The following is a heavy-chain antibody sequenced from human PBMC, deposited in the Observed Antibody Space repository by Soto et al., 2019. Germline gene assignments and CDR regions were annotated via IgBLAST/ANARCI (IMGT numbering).Heavy chain of an antibody. CDR1: GGPFSSYA. D-gene: IGHD3-10*01. CDR2: IIPIFGTA. J-gene: IGHJ5*02. CDR3: ARDTMDYYASTSLRYNWFDP. Sequence: APVKVSCKASGGPFSSYAISWVRPAPGQGLEWMGGIIPIFGTANYAQKFQGRVTITADESTSTAYMELSSLRSEDTAVYYCARDTMDYYASTSLRYNWFDPWGQGTLVTVSS. V-gene: IGHV1-69*13.